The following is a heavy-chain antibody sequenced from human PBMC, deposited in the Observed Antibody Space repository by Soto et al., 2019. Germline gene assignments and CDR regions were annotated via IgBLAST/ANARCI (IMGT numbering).Heavy chain of an antibody. CDR3: SHTLQWSLPDY. D-gene: IGHD6-19*01. Sequence: QITLKESGPTLVTPTQTLTLTCTFSGFSLTTSGVGVGWTRQPPGKALQWIALINWNADKRLISSPRGRLASTNDTSRNQVVLPLPNVEPVDTGTYYCSHTLQWSLPDYWGAGSPVTVSS. V-gene: IGHV2-5*01. CDR2: INWNADK. J-gene: IGHJ4*02. CDR1: GFSLTTSGVG.